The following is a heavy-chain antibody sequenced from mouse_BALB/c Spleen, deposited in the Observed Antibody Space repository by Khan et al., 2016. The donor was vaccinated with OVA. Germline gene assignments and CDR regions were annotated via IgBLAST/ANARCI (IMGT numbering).Heavy chain of an antibody. CDR2: INPSNGRT. CDR3: ARFPYYRYDEGYYGLDY. CDR1: GYTFTSYW. V-gene: IGHV1S81*02. D-gene: IGHD2-14*01. J-gene: IGHJ4*01. Sequence: QVQLQQPGAELVKPGASVKLSCKASGYTFTSYWMHWVKQRPGQGLEWIGEINPSNGRTNYNEKFKSKATLTVDKSSSTAYMQLSSLTSEDSAVYYCARFPYYRYDEGYYGLDYWGQGTSVTVSS.